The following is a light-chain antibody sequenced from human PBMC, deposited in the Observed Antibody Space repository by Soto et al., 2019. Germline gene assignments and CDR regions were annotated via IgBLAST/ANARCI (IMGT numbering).Light chain of an antibody. Sequence: AFQLPQVTSSLSASVGARVTITSRASQGISSALAWYQQTPGRPPKLLIYDASTWESGVPSRFSGTRSGTDFTLTVSGLQPEDFAPYYCQQFDDSPFTFGPGTRLEIK. CDR2: DAS. V-gene: IGKV1D-13*01. J-gene: IGKJ5*01. CDR1: QGISSA. CDR3: QQFDDSPFT.